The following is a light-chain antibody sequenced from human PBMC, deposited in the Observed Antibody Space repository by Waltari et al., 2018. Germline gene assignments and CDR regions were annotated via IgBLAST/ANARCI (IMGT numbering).Light chain of an antibody. CDR1: SSDVGGYTY. Sequence: QSALTQPRSVSGSPGQSVTISCTGTSSDVGGYTYVPWYQQNPGKAPRVVIYDVNKRPSGVPDRFSGSKSGNAASLTISGLQAEDESDYYCCSYAGSYHYVFGTGTKVTVL. J-gene: IGLJ1*01. V-gene: IGLV2-11*01. CDR3: CSYAGSYHYV. CDR2: DVN.